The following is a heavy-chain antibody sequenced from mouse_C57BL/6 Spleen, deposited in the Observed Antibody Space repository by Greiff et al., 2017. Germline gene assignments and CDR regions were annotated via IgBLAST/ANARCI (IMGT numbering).Heavy chain of an antibody. J-gene: IGHJ4*01. D-gene: IGHD2-4*01. CDR1: GFSLTSYG. V-gene: IGHV2-6-1*01. CDR3: ARHRDYDVRAMDY. Sequence: QVQLKESGPGLVAPSQSLSITCTVSGFSLTSYGVHWVRQPPGQGLEWLVVIWSDGSTTYNSALISRLSISKDNSKSQVFLKMNSLQTDDTAMYYCARHRDYDVRAMDYWGQGTSVTVSS. CDR2: IWSDGST.